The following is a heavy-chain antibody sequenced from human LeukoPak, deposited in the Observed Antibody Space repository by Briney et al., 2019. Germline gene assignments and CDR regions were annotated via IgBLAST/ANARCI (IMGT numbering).Heavy chain of an antibody. CDR1: GFTFSSY. J-gene: IGHJ4*02. D-gene: IGHD3-9*01. CDR3: ARGQSRNFDWYLGFFDY. CDR2: ISSTSSYI. V-gene: IGHV3-21*01. Sequence: PGGSLRLSCAASGFTFSSYMNWVRQAPGKGLEWVSSISSTSSYIYYADSVKGRFTISRDNAKNPLYLQMNSLRADDTAVYYCARGQSRNFDWYLGFFDYWGQGTLVTVSS.